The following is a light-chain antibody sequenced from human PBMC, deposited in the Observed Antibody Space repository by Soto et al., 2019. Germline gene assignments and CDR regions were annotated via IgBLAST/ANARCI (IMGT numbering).Light chain of an antibody. CDR2: AAS. V-gene: IGKV3-20*01. CDR3: HQYGSSITWT. Sequence: EVVLTQSPGTVSLSPGERATLSCRASQSVTSNYLAWYQQKPGQAPRLLIYAASSRTTGIPVRFSGSGSGTDFPLSISRLEPEDFAVYYCHQYGSSITWTFGQGTKVEIK. CDR1: QSVTSNY. J-gene: IGKJ1*01.